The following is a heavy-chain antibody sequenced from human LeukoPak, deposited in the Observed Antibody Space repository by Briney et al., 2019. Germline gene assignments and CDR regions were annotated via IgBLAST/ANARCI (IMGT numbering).Heavy chain of an antibody. J-gene: IGHJ4*02. CDR1: GGSISSYY. D-gene: IGHD3-22*01. Sequence: KPSETLSLTCTFSGGSISSYYWSWIRQPPGKGLEWIGNIYDSGSTNYNPTLKSRVTISVDTSKNQCSLKLSSVTAADTAVYYCARQSISGSSLSYFDYWGQGTLVNVSS. V-gene: IGHV4-59*01. CDR3: ARQSISGSSLSYFDY. CDR2: IYDSGST.